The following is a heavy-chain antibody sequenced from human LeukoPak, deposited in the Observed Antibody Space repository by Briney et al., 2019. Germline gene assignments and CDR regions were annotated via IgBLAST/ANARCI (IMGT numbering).Heavy chain of an antibody. J-gene: IGHJ5*02. CDR2: ISAYNGNT. Sequence: ASVKVSCKASGYRFTSYGISWVRQAPGQGLEWMGWISAYNGNTNYAQKLQGRVTMTTDTSTSTAYMELRSLRSDDTAVYYCARGGDGDILTGLVFDPWGQGTLVTVSS. D-gene: IGHD3-9*01. CDR3: ARGGDGDILTGLVFDP. CDR1: GYRFTSYG. V-gene: IGHV1-18*01.